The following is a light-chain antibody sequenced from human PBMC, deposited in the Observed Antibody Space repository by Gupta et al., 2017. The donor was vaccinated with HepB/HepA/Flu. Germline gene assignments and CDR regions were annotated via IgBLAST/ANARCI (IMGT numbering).Light chain of an antibody. J-gene: IGKJ5*01. Sequence: EIVLTQSPATLSLPLGERATLSCRPSQSVSSYLDWYQQKPGQAPRLLIYDASNRATGIPARFSGSGSGTDFTLTISSLEPEDVAVYYCQQRRNWPITFGQGTRLEIK. CDR2: DAS. CDR1: QSVSSY. CDR3: QQRRNWPIT. V-gene: IGKV3-11*01.